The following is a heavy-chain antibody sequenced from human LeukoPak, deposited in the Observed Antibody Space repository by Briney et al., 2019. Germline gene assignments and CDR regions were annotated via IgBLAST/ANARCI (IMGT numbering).Heavy chain of an antibody. J-gene: IGHJ4*02. D-gene: IGHD2-2*01. CDR2: INHSGST. V-gene: IGHV4-34*01. CDR3: ARYDLCSSTSCYGGRYYFDY. Sequence: PSETLSLTCAVYGGSFSGYYWSWIRQPPGKGLEWIGEINHSGSTNYNPSLKSRATISVDTSKNQFSLKLSSVTAADTAVYYCARYDLCSSTSCYGGRYYFDYWGQGTLVTVPS. CDR1: GGSFSGYY.